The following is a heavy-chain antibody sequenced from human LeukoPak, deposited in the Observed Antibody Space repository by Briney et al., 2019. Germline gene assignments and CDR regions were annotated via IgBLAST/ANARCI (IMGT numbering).Heavy chain of an antibody. D-gene: IGHD3-9*01. CDR1: GFTFSSYA. Sequence: GGSLRLSCATSGFTFSSYAMSWVRQAPGKGLEWVSGIGASGGSTYYADSVKGRFTISRDNSKNTLYLQMNSLRTEDTAVYYCAKSEGYDILTGLDYWGQGTLVTVSS. J-gene: IGHJ4*02. CDR3: AKSEGYDILTGLDY. V-gene: IGHV3-23*01. CDR2: IGASGGST.